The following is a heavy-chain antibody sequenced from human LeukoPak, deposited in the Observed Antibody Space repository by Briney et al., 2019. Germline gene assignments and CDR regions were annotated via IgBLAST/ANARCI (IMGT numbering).Heavy chain of an antibody. CDR3: ARDDILTGYFYDY. CDR2: IYTSGST. Sequence: SQTLSLTCTVSGGSISSGSYYWSWIRQPAGKGLEWIGRIYTSGSTNYNPSLKSRVTMSVDTSKNQFSLKLSSVTAADTAVYYCARDDILTGYFYDYWGQGTLVTVSS. D-gene: IGHD3-9*01. CDR1: GGSISSGSYY. V-gene: IGHV4-61*02. J-gene: IGHJ4*02.